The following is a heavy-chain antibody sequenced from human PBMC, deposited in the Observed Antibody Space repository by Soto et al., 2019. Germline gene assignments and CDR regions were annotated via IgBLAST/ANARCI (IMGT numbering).Heavy chain of an antibody. J-gene: IGHJ6*02. V-gene: IGHV1-2*04. D-gene: IGHD3-16*01. CDR3: ARVVGWGTSTGMDV. CDR1: GYTFTGYY. Sequence: ASVKVSCKASGYTFTGYYMHWVRQAPGQGLEWMGWINPNSGGTNYAQKFQGWATMTRDTSISTAYMELSRLRSDDTAVYYCARVVGWGTSTGMDVRGQGTTVTVSS. CDR2: INPNSGGT.